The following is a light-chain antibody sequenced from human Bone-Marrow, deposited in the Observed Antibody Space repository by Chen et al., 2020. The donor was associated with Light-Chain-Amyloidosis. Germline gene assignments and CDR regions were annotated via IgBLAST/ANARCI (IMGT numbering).Light chain of an antibody. J-gene: IGLJ1*01. CDR1: SSDVGAYNY. CDR2: EVS. V-gene: IGLV2-8*01. CDR3: CSYAGVNKRFV. Sequence: QSALTQPPSASGSPGPSVTLSCTGTSSDVGAYNYVSWYQQHPGKAPKLMIYEVSKRPSGVPDRFSGSKSGNTASLTVSGLQAEDEADYFCCSYAGVNKRFVFGTATKVAVL.